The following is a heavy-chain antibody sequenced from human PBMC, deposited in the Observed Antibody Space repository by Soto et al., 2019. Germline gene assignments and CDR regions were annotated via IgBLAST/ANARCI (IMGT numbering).Heavy chain of an antibody. Sequence: QVQLVESGGGVVQPGRSLRLSCAASGFTFSSYGMHWVRQAPGKGLEWVAVISYDGNNKYYADSVKGRFTISRDNSKNQLYLQMNSLRDEDTAVYYCAKDEVLVVAVARDYYGMDVWGQGTTVTVSS. D-gene: IGHD2-15*01. CDR2: ISYDGNNK. J-gene: IGHJ6*02. V-gene: IGHV3-30*18. CDR1: GFTFSSYG. CDR3: AKDEVLVVAVARDYYGMDV.